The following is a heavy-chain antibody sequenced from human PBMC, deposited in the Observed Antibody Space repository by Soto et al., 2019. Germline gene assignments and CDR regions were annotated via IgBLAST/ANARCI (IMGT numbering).Heavy chain of an antibody. D-gene: IGHD3-10*01. V-gene: IGHV3-53*04. CDR1: GFTVSSKY. J-gene: IGHJ4*02. CDR2: IYTGGST. Sequence: EVQLVEPGGGLVQPGGSLRLSCAASGFTVSSKYMSWVRQAPGKGLEWVSVIYTGGSTDYADSVKGRFTISRDSSKNTLYLQMNSLRPEDTAVYYCARDSYFTYWGQGTLVIVSS. CDR3: ARDSYFTY.